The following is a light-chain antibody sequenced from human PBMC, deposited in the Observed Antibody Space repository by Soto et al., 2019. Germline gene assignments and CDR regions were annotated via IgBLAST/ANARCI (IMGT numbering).Light chain of an antibody. CDR2: DAS. CDR1: LSVSSY. CDR3: QRRSIWPPIT. J-gene: IGKJ5*01. Sequence: VVTQSPPTLSLSPGERATLSCRTSLSVSSYLSWYQQKPGQAPRLLIYDASNRATGIPARFSGGGSGTDFTLTIDNLEPEDFAIYFCQRRSIWPPITIGQGTRLEIK. V-gene: IGKV3-11*01.